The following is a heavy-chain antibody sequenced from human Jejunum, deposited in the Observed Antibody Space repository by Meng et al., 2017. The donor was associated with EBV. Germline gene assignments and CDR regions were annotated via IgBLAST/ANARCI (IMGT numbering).Heavy chain of an antibody. D-gene: IGHD6-25*01. Sequence: VQLGGDCEELGQTGGSLSLSCAASGFTFSSYWMHWVRQDPGQGLVWVSRTNEDVRITNYADSVVGRFTISRDNTKNTLYMQMNSLRAEETAVYFCSRDLAGSDDDWGQGTLVTVSS. V-gene: IGHV3-74*01. J-gene: IGHJ4*02. CDR3: SRDLAGSDDD. CDR2: TNEDVRIT. CDR1: GFTFSSYW.